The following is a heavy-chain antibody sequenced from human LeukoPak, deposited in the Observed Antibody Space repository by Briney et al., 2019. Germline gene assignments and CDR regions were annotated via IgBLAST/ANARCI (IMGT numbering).Heavy chain of an antibody. CDR3: ARDKSSGGNWSFDY. J-gene: IGHJ4*02. Sequence: PSGTLSLTCAVSGASISSNNWWWSWVRQPPGKGLEWIGEIYHSGSTNYNPSLKSRVTMSVDKSKNQFSLKLSSVTAADTAVYYCARDKSSGGNWSFDYWGQGTLVTVSS. CDR2: IYHSGST. V-gene: IGHV4-4*02. CDR1: GASISSNNW. D-gene: IGHD4-23*01.